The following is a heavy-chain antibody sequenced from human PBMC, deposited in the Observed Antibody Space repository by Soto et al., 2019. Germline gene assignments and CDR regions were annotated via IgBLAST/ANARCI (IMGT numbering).Heavy chain of an antibody. CDR3: ARDQGKEQPAHFGMDV. Sequence: LRLSCAASGFTFSSYSMNWVRQAPGKGLEWVSSISSSSSYIYYADSVKGRFTISRDNAKNSLYLQMNSLRAEDTAVYYCARDQGKEQPAHFGMDVWGQGTTVTVS. D-gene: IGHD6-13*01. V-gene: IGHV3-21*01. CDR2: ISSSSSYI. J-gene: IGHJ6*02. CDR1: GFTFSSYS.